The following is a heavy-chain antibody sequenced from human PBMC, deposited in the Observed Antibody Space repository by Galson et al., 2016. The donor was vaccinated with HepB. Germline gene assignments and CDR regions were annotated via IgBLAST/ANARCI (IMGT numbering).Heavy chain of an antibody. V-gene: IGHV3-21*04. Sequence: SLRLSCAASGFTFSSHTMTWVRQAPGKGLEWVSSISGGGPFIYYADSVRGRFTISRDNAKNPVNLHLRNLRAEDSAIYYCAKDPVENSASLFYFDYWGQGALITVSS. D-gene: IGHD3-3*02. J-gene: IGHJ4*02. CDR1: GFTFSSHT. CDR2: ISGGGPFI. CDR3: AKDPVENSASLFYFDY.